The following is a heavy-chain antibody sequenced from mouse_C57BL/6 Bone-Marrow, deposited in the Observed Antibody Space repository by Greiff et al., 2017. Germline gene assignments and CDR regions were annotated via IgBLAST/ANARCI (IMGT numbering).Heavy chain of an antibody. D-gene: IGHD1-1*01. J-gene: IGHJ4*01. V-gene: IGHV7-3*01. CDR3: ARYYYGSSPYYYAMDY. CDR1: GFTFTDYY. Sequence: EVQRVESGGGLVQPGGSLSLSCAASGFTFTDYYMSWVRQPPGKALEWLGFIRNKANGYTTEYSASVKGRFTISRDNSQSILYLQMNALRAEDSATYYCARYYYGSSPYYYAMDYWGQGTSVTVSS. CDR2: IRNKANGYTT.